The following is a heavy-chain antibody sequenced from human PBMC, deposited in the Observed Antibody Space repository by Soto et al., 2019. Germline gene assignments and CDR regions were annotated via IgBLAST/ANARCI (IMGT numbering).Heavy chain of an antibody. D-gene: IGHD1-26*01. J-gene: IGHJ3*02. V-gene: IGHV1-69*01. Sequence: QVQLVQSGAEVKKPGSSVKVSCKASGGTFSSYAISWVRQAPGQGLEWMGGIIPIFGTANYAQKFQGRVTITADDSTSTAYMELSSLRSEDTAVYYCARALVGATFKWYAFDIWGQGTMVTVSS. CDR3: ARALVGATFKWYAFDI. CDR1: GGTFSSYA. CDR2: IIPIFGTA.